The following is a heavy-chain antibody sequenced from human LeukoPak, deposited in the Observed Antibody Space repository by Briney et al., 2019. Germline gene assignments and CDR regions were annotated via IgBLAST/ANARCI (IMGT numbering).Heavy chain of an antibody. J-gene: IGHJ4*02. CDR3: ARPRVYYYGSGALDY. CDR1: GGSFSGYY. CDR2: INHSGST. D-gene: IGHD3-10*01. V-gene: IGHV4-34*01. Sequence: SETLSLTCAVYGGSFSGYYWSWIRQPPGKGLEWIGEINHSGSTNYNPSLKSRVTISVDTSKNQFSLKLSSVTAADTAVYYCARPRVYYYGSGALDYWGQGTLVTVSS.